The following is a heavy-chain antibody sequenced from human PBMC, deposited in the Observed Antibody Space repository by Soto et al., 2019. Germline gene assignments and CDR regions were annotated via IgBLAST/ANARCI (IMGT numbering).Heavy chain of an antibody. CDR1: GGSISSGDYY. CDR2: IYYSGST. D-gene: IGHD3-3*01. V-gene: IGHV4-30-4*01. J-gene: IGHJ5*02. Sequence: KPSETLSLTCTVSGGSISSGDYYWSWIRQPPGKGLEWIGYIYYSGSTYYNPSLKSRVTISVDTSKNQFSLKLSSVTAADTAVYYCARDSTYYDFWSGRQPYNWFDPWGQGTLVTVSS. CDR3: ARDSTYYDFWSGRQPYNWFDP.